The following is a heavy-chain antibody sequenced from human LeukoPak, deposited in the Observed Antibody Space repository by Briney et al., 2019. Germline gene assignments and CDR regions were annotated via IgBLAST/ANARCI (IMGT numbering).Heavy chain of an antibody. D-gene: IGHD3-9*01. J-gene: IGHJ4*02. CDR2: ISGRDDST. Sequence: GGSLRLSCAASGFSFSNYAMSWVRPVSGKGLEWVSDISGRDDSTYYADSVKGRFTISRDTSKNTLYLQMNSLRAEDTAVYYCAKWGDYDVLTGYYDSDYWGQGTLVTVSS. V-gene: IGHV3-23*01. CDR1: GFSFSNYA. CDR3: AKWGDYDVLTGYYDSDY.